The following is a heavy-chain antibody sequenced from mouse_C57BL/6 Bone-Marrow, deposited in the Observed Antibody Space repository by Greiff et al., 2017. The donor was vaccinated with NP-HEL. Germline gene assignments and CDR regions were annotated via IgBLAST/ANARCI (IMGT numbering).Heavy chain of an antibody. CDR3: ASLLQAWFAY. Sequence: EVKLMESGGGLVQPGGSLKLSCAASGFTFSDYYMYWVRQTPEKRLEWVAYISNGGGSTYYPDTVKGRFTISRDNAKNTLYLQMSRLKSEDTAMYYCASLLQAWFAYWGQGTLVTVSA. CDR2: ISNGGGST. V-gene: IGHV5-12*01. J-gene: IGHJ3*01. D-gene: IGHD2-1*01. CDR1: GFTFSDYY.